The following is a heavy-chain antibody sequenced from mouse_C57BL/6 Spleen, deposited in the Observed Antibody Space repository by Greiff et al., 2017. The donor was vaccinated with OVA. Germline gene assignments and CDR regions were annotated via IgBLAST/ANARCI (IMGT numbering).Heavy chain of an antibody. J-gene: IGHJ2*01. D-gene: IGHD3-2*02. CDR1: GYSFTGYY. CDR2: INPSTGGT. CDR3: ARRDSSGHGVDY. V-gene: IGHV1-42*01. Sequence: EVQLQQSGPELVKPGASVKISCKASGYSFTGYYMNWVKQSPEKSLEWIGEINPSTGGTTYNQKFKAKATLTVDKSSSTAYMQLKSLTSEDSAVYYCARRDSSGHGVDYWGQGTTLTVSS.